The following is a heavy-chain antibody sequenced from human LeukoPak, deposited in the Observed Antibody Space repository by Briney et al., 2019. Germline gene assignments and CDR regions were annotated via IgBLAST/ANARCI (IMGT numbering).Heavy chain of an antibody. D-gene: IGHD6-25*01. V-gene: IGHV1-18*01. Sequence: APVKVSCKASGYTFNTYGISWVRQAPGQGLEWMGWISTYNGDINYVQNLQGRVTMTTDTSTSTAYMELMSLRSDDTAVYYCLRDAQRPRLTPDYWGQGTLVTVSS. CDR2: ISTYNGDI. CDR1: GYTFNTYG. CDR3: LRDAQRPRLTPDY. J-gene: IGHJ4*02.